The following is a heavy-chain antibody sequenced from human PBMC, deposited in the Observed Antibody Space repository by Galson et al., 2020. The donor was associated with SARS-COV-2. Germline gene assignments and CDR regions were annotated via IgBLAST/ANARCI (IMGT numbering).Heavy chain of an antibody. V-gene: IGHV3-7*01. CDR1: GFTFSSYW. CDR2: IQTDGSSK. J-gene: IGHJ4*02. CDR3: ARDGVTSCLDN. Sequence: GGSLRLSCAPSGFTFSSYWMRWVRHSPGKGLEWVAHIQTDGSSKYYVGSVSGRFTISRDNAKNSLFLQMTSLRAEDTAIYYCARDGVTSCLDNSGQGSLVTVSS. D-gene: IGHD2-2*01.